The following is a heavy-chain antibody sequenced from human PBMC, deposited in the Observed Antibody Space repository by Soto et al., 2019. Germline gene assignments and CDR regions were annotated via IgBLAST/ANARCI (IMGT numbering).Heavy chain of an antibody. CDR2: IYPGDSDI. CDR1: GYSFAGYW. D-gene: IGHD3-22*01. V-gene: IGHV5-51*01. J-gene: IGHJ4*02. Sequence: GESLKISCKGSGYSFAGYWIAWVRHMPGKGLEWMGVIYPGDSDIRYSPSFQGQVTISADKSISTAYLQWSSLKASDTAMYYCARRIYDSDTGPNFQYYFDSWGQGTPVTVSS. CDR3: ARRIYDSDTGPNFQYYFDS.